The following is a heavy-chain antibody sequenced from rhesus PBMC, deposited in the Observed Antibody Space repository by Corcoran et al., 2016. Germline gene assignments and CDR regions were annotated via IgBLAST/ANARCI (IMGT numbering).Heavy chain of an antibody. Sequence: QVQLQESGPGLVKPSETLSLTCTVSGASFTSDWWSWIRQPPGKGLEWLGEINGESGKTTYPPSVKSRITISKDASKNQFSLNLHSVTAADTAMYYCTRAPSGWVAAYWGQGVLVTVSS. CDR3: TRAPSGWVAAY. J-gene: IGHJ4*01. CDR2: INGESGKT. CDR1: GASFTSDW. V-gene: IGHV4-80*01. D-gene: IGHD2-21*01.